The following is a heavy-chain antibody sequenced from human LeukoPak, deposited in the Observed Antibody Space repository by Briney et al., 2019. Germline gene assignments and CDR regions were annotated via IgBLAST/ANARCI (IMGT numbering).Heavy chain of an antibody. CDR2: ISNSSRNI. J-gene: IGHJ3*02. Sequence: GGALTVSCVGSGLIFSSYSMNWVRQPPGRGGAGVSYISNSSRNIYYPGAVKGGFTISRDNAQDSLYLQMNGLRADDTAVYYCARDGGGRVLWFGEVYDAFDIWGQGTMVTVSS. CDR1: GLIFSSYS. V-gene: IGHV3-48*01. CDR3: ARDGGGRVLWFGEVYDAFDI. D-gene: IGHD3-10*01.